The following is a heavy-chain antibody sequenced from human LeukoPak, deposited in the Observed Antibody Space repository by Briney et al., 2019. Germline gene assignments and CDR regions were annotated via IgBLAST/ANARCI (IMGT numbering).Heavy chain of an antibody. Sequence: ASVKVSCKASGYTFTSYDINWVRQATGQGLEWMGWMNPNSGNTGYAQKFQGRVTITRNTSISTAYMELSSLRSEDTAVYYCATLYTGAYYYYMDVWGKGTTVTVSS. D-gene: IGHD3-10*01. CDR1: GYTFTSYD. J-gene: IGHJ6*03. CDR3: ATLYTGAYYYYMDV. V-gene: IGHV1-8*03. CDR2: MNPNSGNT.